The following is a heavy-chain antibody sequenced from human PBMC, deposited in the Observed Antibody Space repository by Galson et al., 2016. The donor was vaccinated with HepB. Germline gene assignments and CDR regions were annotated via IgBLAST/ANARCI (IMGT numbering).Heavy chain of an antibody. CDR3: AKDLGASTHYFDS. CDR1: GFSFSSYA. J-gene: IGHJ4*02. Sequence: SLRLPCAVSGFSFSSYAMSWVRQAPGKGLQWVSGISGSGGNTYYADSVKGRFTISRDNSKSTLYLQMKSLTAEDAAVYFCAKDLGASTHYFDSWGQGTLVTVSS. D-gene: IGHD1-26*01. CDR2: ISGSGGNT. V-gene: IGHV3-23*01.